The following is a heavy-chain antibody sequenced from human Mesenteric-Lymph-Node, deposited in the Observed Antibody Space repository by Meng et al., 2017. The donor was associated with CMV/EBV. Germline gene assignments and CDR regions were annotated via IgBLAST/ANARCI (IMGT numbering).Heavy chain of an antibody. D-gene: IGHD3-10*01. CDR1: GGSISSSSYY. V-gene: IGHV4-39*01. J-gene: IGHJ5*02. Sequence: QLQLQESGTGLVKPSETRSPTGTVSGGSISSSSYYWGWIRQPPGKGLEWIGSIYYSGSTYYNPSLKSRVTISVDTSKNQFSLKLSSVTAADTAVYYCARPHYYGSGSSPWFDPWGQGTLVTVSS. CDR3: ARPHYYGSGSSPWFDP. CDR2: IYYSGST.